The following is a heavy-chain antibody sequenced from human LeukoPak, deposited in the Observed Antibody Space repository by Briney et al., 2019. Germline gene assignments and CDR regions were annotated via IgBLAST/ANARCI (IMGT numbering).Heavy chain of an antibody. D-gene: IGHD1-7*01. Sequence: SETLSLTCSVSGGSINSYYWSWIRQSAGKGLEWIGRIYSSGSTNYNPSLESRVTMSVDTSKNQFYLKLPSVTAADTAVYYCAGVNYLAPFDYWGQGTQVTVSS. CDR2: IYSSGST. V-gene: IGHV4-4*07. CDR3: AGVNYLAPFDY. J-gene: IGHJ4*02. CDR1: GGSINSYY.